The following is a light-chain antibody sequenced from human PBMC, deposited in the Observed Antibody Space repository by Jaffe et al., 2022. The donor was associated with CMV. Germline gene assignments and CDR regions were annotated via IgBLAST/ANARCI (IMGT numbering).Light chain of an antibody. CDR2: GAS. V-gene: IGKV3D-15*01. Sequence: EIVMTQSPATLSVSPGEGATLFCRASQSVTSNLAWYQQNPGQAPRLLIYGASTRAAGIPARFSGSGSGTEFTLTISGLQSEDFAVYYCQQYNKWPRTFGQGTKVEIK. CDR3: QQYNKWPRT. CDR1: QSVTSN. J-gene: IGKJ1*01.